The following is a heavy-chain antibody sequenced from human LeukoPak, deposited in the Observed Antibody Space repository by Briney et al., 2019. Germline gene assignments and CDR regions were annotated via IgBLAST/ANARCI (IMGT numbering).Heavy chain of an antibody. CDR1: GYTFTSNH. D-gene: IGHD6-13*01. Sequence: ASVKVSCKASGYTFTSNHIHCVRQAPGQGLEWMGVINPSGDSTSYAQKFQGRVTMTRDTSTSTVYMELSSLRSEDTAIYYCAKLAASETGEGSWGQGTLVTVSS. V-gene: IGHV1-46*01. J-gene: IGHJ5*02. CDR2: INPSGDST. CDR3: AKLAASETGEGS.